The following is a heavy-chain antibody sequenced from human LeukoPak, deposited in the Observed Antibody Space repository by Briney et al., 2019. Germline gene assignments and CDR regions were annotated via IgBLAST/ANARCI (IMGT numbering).Heavy chain of an antibody. CDR3: ARDLGDYWSGFRSYFFDY. J-gene: IGHJ4*02. Sequence: LETLSLTCTVSGGSISSGNYYWGWIRQPPGKGLEWIGSISHSGSTYYNASLKSRVRISVDTSKNQFSLKLSSVTAADTAVYYCARDLGDYWSGFRSYFFDYWGQGTLVTVSS. D-gene: IGHD3-3*01. CDR1: GGSISSGNYY. CDR2: ISHSGST. V-gene: IGHV4-39*07.